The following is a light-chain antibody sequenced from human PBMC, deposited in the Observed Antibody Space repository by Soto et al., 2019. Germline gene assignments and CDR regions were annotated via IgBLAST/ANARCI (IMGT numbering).Light chain of an antibody. V-gene: IGLV2-23*01. CDR3: HSYARSTLV. CDR2: EGT. Sequence: QSVLTQSASVSGSPGQSITISCTGTSSEFGTYSVVSWYQQHPGKAPKLLIYEGTKRPSGVSNRFSASESGNTASLTLSGLQAEDAAVYYCHSYARSTLVFGGGTQVTVL. CDR1: SSEFGTYSV. J-gene: IGLJ3*02.